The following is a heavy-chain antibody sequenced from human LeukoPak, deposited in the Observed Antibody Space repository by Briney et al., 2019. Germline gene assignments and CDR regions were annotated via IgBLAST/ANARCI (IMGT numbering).Heavy chain of an antibody. CDR3: ARDARYYDSSGYSDY. J-gene: IGHJ4*02. V-gene: IGHV3-53*01. CDR1: GFTVSSWY. D-gene: IGHD3-22*01. CDR2: IYSGGGT. Sequence: GGSLRLSCAASGFTVSSWYMSWVRQAPGKGLEWVSVIYSGGGTHYADSVKGRFTISRDNAKNSLYLQMNSLRAEDTAVYYCARDARYYDSSGYSDYWGQGTLVTVSS.